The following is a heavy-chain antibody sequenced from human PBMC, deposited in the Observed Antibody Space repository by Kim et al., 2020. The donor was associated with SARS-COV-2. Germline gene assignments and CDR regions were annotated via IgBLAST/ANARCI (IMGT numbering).Heavy chain of an antibody. J-gene: IGHJ4*02. CDR3: TLSGSMYYFDY. Sequence: SVKVSCKASGGTFSSYTISWVRQAPGQGLEWMGRIIPILGIANYAQKFQGRVTITADKSTSTAYMELSSLRSEDTAVYYCTLSGSMYYFDYWGQGTLVTVSS. CDR1: GGTFSSYT. CDR2: IIPILGIA. D-gene: IGHD3-10*01. V-gene: IGHV1-69*02.